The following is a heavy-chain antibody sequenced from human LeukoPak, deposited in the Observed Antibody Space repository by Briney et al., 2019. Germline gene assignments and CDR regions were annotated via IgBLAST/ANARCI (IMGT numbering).Heavy chain of an antibody. D-gene: IGHD6-19*01. CDR3: AKNDSGWYYFDY. Sequence: GGSLRLSCVASGFTFSSYAMSWVRQAPGRGMERVSAISGSGGVTYFADSVKGRFTISRDNSKNTLYLQMNSLRAEDTAVYYCAKNDSGWYYFDYWGQGTLVTVSS. CDR1: GFTFSSYA. J-gene: IGHJ4*02. V-gene: IGHV3-23*01. CDR2: ISGSGGVT.